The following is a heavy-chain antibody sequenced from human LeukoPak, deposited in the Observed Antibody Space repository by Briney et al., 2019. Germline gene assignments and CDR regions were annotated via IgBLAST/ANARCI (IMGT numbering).Heavy chain of an antibody. Sequence: GGSLRLSCAASGFTFSSYSMNWVRQAPGKGLEWVSSISSSSSYIYYADSVKGRFTISRDNAKNSLYLQMNSLRAEDTAVYYCASLIVATIQYYYYGMDVWGQGTTVTVSS. CDR1: GFTFSSYS. J-gene: IGHJ6*02. V-gene: IGHV3-21*01. CDR2: ISSSSSYI. D-gene: IGHD5-12*01. CDR3: ASLIVATIQYYYYGMDV.